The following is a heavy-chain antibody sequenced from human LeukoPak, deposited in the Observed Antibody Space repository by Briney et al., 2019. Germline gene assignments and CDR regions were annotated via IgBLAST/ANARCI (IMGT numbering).Heavy chain of an antibody. D-gene: IGHD5-18*01. CDR2: IIASGDYT. CDR1: GFTFTSYA. Sequence: GGSLRLSCAASGFTFTSYAMNWVRQAPGKGLEWVSSIIASGDYTYYADSVKGRFTISRDNSKNTVYVQMNSLRAEDTAIYYCAKASGYSYGKYFFDSWGQGILVTVSS. V-gene: IGHV3-23*01. J-gene: IGHJ4*02. CDR3: AKASGYSYGKYFFDS.